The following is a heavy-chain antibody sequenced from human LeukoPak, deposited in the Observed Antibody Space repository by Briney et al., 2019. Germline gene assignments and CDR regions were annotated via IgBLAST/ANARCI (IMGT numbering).Heavy chain of an antibody. CDR3: ARLPSGYHFDY. J-gene: IGHJ4*02. D-gene: IGHD3-22*01. Sequence: PSETLSLTCTVSCGSISSSNYYWGWIRQSPGKDLEWVGTIYYTGSTYYNPSLRSRVTISVDTSKNQFSLQLSSVTAADTAVYYCARLPSGYHFDYWGQGTLVTVSS. CDR1: CGSISSSNYY. CDR2: IYYTGST. V-gene: IGHV4-39*01.